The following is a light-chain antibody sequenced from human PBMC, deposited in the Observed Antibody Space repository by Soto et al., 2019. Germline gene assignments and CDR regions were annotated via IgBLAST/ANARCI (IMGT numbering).Light chain of an antibody. CDR2: DAS. V-gene: IGKV3-11*01. J-gene: IGKJ2*01. CDR3: QHRDT. Sequence: DIVLTQSPATLSLSPGERATLSCRASESLSSYLAWYQQKPGQGPRLFIYDASNRATGTPARFSGSGSGTDFTLTISSLEPEDFAVYYCQHRDTFGLGTKLEIK. CDR1: ESLSSY.